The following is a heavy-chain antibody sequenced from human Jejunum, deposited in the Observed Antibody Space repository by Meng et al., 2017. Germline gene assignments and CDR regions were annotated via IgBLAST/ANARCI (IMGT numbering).Heavy chain of an antibody. D-gene: IGHD3-22*01. Sequence: EGDRGLWCRWVTPARTCTYSVNSTPTNTYGSCVRHPPEKGLERIGQIDHRGSPHYNPSLKSLVTMSVDKSKSQVSLHLTSVTAADTAVYYFTKHGGYYQHYWGQGTLVTVSS. CDR3: TKHGGYYQHY. CDR1: VNSTPTNTY. J-gene: IGHJ4*02. CDR2: IDHRGSP. V-gene: IGHV4-4*02.